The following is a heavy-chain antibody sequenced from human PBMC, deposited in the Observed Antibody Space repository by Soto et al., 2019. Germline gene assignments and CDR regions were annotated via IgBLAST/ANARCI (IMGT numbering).Heavy chain of an antibody. V-gene: IGHV4-4*02. J-gene: IGHJ4*02. Sequence: PSETLSLTCAVSGDSISSTHWWTWVRQPPGKGLEYIGQIFHSGITNYNPSLESRVTISLDKSKNQFSLELNSVTGADTAIYYCARGFSGYCSGGSCSSFDYWGQGTLVTVPQ. CDR3: ARGFSGYCSGGSCSSFDY. CDR2: IFHSGIT. D-gene: IGHD2-15*01. CDR1: GDSISSTHW.